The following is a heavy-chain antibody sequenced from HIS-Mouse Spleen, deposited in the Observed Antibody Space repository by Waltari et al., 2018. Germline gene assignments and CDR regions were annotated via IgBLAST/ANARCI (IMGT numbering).Heavy chain of an antibody. CDR2: IDYGGST. CDR3: AREIPYSSSWYDWYFDL. CDR1: GGSISSSSYY. V-gene: IGHV4-39*07. J-gene: IGHJ2*01. Sequence: QLQLQESGPGLVKPSETLSLTCTVSGGSISSSSYYWGWIRQPPGKGLGWIGSIDYGGSTTYNPSTKRRVTIPVDTSKNQFSLKLSSVTAADTAVYYCAREIPYSSSWYDWYFDLWGRGTLVTVSS. D-gene: IGHD6-13*01.